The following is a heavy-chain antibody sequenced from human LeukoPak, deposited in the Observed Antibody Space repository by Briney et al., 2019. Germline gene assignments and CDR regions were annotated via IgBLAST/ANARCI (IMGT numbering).Heavy chain of an antibody. D-gene: IGHD3-22*01. Sequence: GGSLKISGKGSGYSFTSYWIGWVRQMPGKGLEGMGIIYPGDSDTRYSPSLKGQATISADKSISTAYLQWSSLKASDTAMYYCARTYYYDSSGYPFDYWGQGTLVTVSS. CDR2: IYPGDSDT. CDR1: GYSFTSYW. V-gene: IGHV5-51*01. J-gene: IGHJ4*02. CDR3: ARTYYYDSSGYPFDY.